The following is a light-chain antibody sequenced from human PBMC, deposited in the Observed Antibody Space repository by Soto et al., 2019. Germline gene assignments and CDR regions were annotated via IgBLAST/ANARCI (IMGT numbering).Light chain of an antibody. J-gene: IGKJ1*01. CDR2: GAS. V-gene: IGKV3-15*01. CDR3: QQYNNWPRT. Sequence: EIVMTQSPATLSVSPGERATLSCRASQSVSSNLAWYQQKPGQAPRLLIYGASTRATDIPARFSGSGSGTEFTLTISSQQSEDFAVYYCQQYNNWPRTFGQGTKVEIK. CDR1: QSVSSN.